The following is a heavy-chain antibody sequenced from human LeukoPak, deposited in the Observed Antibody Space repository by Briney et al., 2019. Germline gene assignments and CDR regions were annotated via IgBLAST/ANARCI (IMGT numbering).Heavy chain of an antibody. Sequence: PGGSLRLSCAASGFTFSSYGMHWVRQAPGKGLEWVAFIRYDGSNKYYADSVEGRFTISRDNSKNTLYLQMNSLRAEDTAVYYCAKDLGYYDFWSGYYMTVDYWGQGTLVTVSS. CDR2: IRYDGSNK. CDR3: AKDLGYYDFWSGYYMTVDY. J-gene: IGHJ4*02. D-gene: IGHD3-3*01. V-gene: IGHV3-30*02. CDR1: GFTFSSYG.